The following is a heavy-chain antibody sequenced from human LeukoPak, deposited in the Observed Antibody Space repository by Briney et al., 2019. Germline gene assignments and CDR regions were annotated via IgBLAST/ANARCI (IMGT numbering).Heavy chain of an antibody. J-gene: IGHJ4*02. V-gene: IGHV3-74*01. CDR1: GFTFSDYW. CDR2: FKSDGGSR. CDR3: ASSVVAAIDY. Sequence: GGSLRLSCAASGFTFSDYWMHWVRQAPGKGRGWGSRFKSDGGSRHYADSVKGRVTISRDNAKNTLYLQMNSLRPEETAVYFCASSVVAAIDYWGQGTLATAPS. D-gene: IGHD2-15*01.